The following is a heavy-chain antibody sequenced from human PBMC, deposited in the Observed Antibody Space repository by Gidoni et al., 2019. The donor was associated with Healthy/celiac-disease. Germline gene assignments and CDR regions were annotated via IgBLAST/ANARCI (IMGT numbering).Heavy chain of an antibody. CDR3: AKDVKQWLVEYYYYYGMDV. J-gene: IGHJ6*02. CDR2: ISYDGSNK. V-gene: IGHV3-30*18. CDR1: GFTFSRYG. D-gene: IGHD6-19*01. Sequence: QVQLVESGGGVVQPGRSLRLSCAASGFTFSRYGMPWVRQAPGKGLEWVAVISYDGSNKYYADSVKGRFTISRDNSKNTLYLQMNSLRAEDTAVYYCAKDVKQWLVEYYYYYGMDVWGQGTTVTVSS.